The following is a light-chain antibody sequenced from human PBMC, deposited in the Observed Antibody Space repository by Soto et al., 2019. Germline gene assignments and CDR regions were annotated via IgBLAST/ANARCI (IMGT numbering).Light chain of an antibody. Sequence: EIVLTQSPGTLSLYPGERATLSCRASQSVSSSYLAWYQQKPGQAPRLLIYGASSRATGIPDRFSGSGSGTDFTLTISRLEPEDFAVYYCQQYGNSRTFGQGTKVEIK. CDR2: GAS. J-gene: IGKJ1*01. V-gene: IGKV3-20*01. CDR1: QSVSSSY. CDR3: QQYGNSRT.